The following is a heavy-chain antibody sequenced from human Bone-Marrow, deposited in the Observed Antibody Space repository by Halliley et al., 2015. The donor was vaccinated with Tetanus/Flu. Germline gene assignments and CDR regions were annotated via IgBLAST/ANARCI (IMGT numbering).Heavy chain of an antibody. Sequence: VAVVAREGSVKYYADSVKGRFTVSRDNSKNTPYLEMDSLSGDDTAVYYCTKEGTGTSSQWSFDLWGRGSLVTVSS. CDR2: VAREGSVK. J-gene: IGHJ2*01. V-gene: IGHV3-30*18. CDR3: TKEGTGTSSQWSFDL. D-gene: IGHD1-7*01.